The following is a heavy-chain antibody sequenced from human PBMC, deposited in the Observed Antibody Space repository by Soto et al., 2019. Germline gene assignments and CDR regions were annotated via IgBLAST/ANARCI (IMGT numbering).Heavy chain of an antibody. CDR3: ARVWWSGSSTVDY. D-gene: IGHD1-26*01. J-gene: IGHJ4*02. Sequence: QVQLVESGGGLVKPGGSLILSCAASGFTFSDYYMSWIRQAPGKGLEWVSYISSSSSYTNYADSVKVRFTISRDNAKNSLYLQMNSLRAEDTAVYYCARVWWSGSSTVDYWGQGTLVTVSS. CDR1: GFTFSDYY. CDR2: ISSSSSYT. V-gene: IGHV3-11*05.